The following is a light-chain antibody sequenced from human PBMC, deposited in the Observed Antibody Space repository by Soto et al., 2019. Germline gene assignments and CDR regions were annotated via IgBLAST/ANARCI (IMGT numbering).Light chain of an antibody. CDR1: HYIYSN. Sequence: EIVMTQSPGTVSVFPGETVTLSCRASHYIYSNVAWFQQRPGQAPRLLIYGASNRATGIPDRFSGSGSGTDFTLTISRLEPEDFAVYYFQQYGSSGTFGQGTKVDNK. J-gene: IGKJ1*01. CDR3: QQYGSSGT. V-gene: IGKV3-20*01. CDR2: GAS.